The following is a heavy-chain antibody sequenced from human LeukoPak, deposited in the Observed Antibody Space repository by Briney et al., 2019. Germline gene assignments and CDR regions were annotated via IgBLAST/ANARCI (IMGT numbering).Heavy chain of an antibody. V-gene: IGHV3-74*01. J-gene: IGHJ5*02. CDR2: IKPDGSTT. D-gene: IGHD2-2*01. Sequence: PGGSLRLSCAGSGFTFSSYTMNWVRQAPGKGLVWVSRIKPDGSTTDYADSVKGRFTISRDNAENTLFLQMNSLRPEDTAVYFCARGPAAMGWFDPWGQGTLVTVSS. CDR3: ARGPAAMGWFDP. CDR1: GFTFSSYT.